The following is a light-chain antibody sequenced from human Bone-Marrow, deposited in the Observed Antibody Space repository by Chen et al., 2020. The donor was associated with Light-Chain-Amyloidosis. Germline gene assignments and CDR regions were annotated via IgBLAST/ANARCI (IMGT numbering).Light chain of an antibody. J-gene: IGLJ3*02. CDR1: NIGSTS. Sequence: SSVLTQPSSVSVAPGQTATIACGGNNIGSTSVHWYPQTPGQAPLLVVYDDSDRPSGIPERLSGSNSGNTATLTISRVEAGDEADYYCQVWDRSSDRPVFGGGTKLTVL. V-gene: IGLV3-21*02. CDR3: QVWDRSSDRPV. CDR2: DDS.